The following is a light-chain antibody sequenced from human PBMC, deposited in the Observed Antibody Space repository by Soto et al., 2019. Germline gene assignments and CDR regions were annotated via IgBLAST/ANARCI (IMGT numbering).Light chain of an antibody. V-gene: IGKV3-20*01. Sequence: EVVLTQSPGTLSLSPGERATLSCRASQSIGSSYLAWYQQKPGQAPRLLIYGASSRATGIPDRFSGGGFGTDFSLTISRLDPEDFAVYYCQQYSSSPITFGQGTRLEIK. J-gene: IGKJ5*01. CDR3: QQYSSSPIT. CDR2: GAS. CDR1: QSIGSSY.